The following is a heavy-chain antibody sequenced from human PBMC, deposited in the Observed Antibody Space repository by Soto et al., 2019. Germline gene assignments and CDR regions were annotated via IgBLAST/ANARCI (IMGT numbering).Heavy chain of an antibody. CDR3: ANLRFLEWFYFDY. CDR2: ISGSGGST. J-gene: IGHJ4*02. CDR1: GFTFSSYA. D-gene: IGHD3-3*01. V-gene: IGHV3-23*01. Sequence: GGSLRLSCAASGFTFSSYAMSWVRQAPGKGLEWVSAISGSGGSTYYADSVKGRFTISRDNSKNTLYLQMNSLRAEDTAVYYCANLRFLEWFYFDYWGQGTLVTVSS.